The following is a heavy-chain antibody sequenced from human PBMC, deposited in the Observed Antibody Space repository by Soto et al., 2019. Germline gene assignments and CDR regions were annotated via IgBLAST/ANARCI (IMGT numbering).Heavy chain of an antibody. CDR3: ARDLTPRLIAVAGSCPQSYYYGMDV. CDR2: INPSIGGK. Sequence: ASVNVSLKASGYPLTGYYMRWLRQAPGQGHQWMGWINPSIGGKNYAQTSQGRVTRTRHTXXRTXYMDLSRLRSDDTAVYYCARDLTPRLIAVAGSCPQSYYYGMDVWGQGTTVTVSS. D-gene: IGHD6-19*01. J-gene: IGHJ6*02. V-gene: IGHV1-2*02. CDR1: GYPLTGYY.